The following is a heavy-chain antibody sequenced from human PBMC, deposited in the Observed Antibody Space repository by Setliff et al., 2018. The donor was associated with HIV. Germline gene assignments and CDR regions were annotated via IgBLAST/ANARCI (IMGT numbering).Heavy chain of an antibody. CDR2: LYNAGRS. V-gene: IGHV3-53*01. CDR3: AGAVVVGGTLGY. D-gene: IGHD2-2*01. CDR1: GFIVRGNY. Sequence: GGSLRLSCEASGFIVRGNYMSWVRQAPGKGPEWVPILYNAGRSYYADSGKGRFTVSRDNSKNTLYLQMNSLRAEDPAVYYCAGAVVVGGTLGYWGQGTLVTVSS. J-gene: IGHJ4*02.